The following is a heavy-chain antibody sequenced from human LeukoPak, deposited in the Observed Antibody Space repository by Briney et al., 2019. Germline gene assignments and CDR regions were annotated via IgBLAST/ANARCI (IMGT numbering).Heavy chain of an antibody. J-gene: IGHJ4*02. Sequence: GGSLRLSCAASGFIISSYAMTWVRQAPGKGLEWVSAITGSTYYADSVRGRFTISRDNSKNMLSLQMNSLRAEDTAVYYCARRAGAYSHPYDYWGQGTLVTVSS. V-gene: IGHV3-23*01. CDR3: ARRAGAYSHPYDY. D-gene: IGHD4/OR15-4a*01. CDR2: ITGST. CDR1: GFIISSYA.